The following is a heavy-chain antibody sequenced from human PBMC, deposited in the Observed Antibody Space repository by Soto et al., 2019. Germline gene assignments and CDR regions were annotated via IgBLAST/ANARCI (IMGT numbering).Heavy chain of an antibody. CDR3: AKDLSRRAVAGPAYFDY. V-gene: IGHV3-30*18. J-gene: IGHJ4*02. D-gene: IGHD6-19*01. Sequence: PGGSLRLSCAASGFTFSSYGMHWVRQAPGKGLEWVAVISYDGSNKYYADSVKGRFTISRDNSKNTLYLQMNSLRAEDTAVYYCAKDLSRRAVAGPAYFDYWGQGTLVTVSS. CDR2: ISYDGSNK. CDR1: GFTFSSYG.